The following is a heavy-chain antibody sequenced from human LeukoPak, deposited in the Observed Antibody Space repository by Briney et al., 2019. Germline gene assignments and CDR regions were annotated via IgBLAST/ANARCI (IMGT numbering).Heavy chain of an antibody. D-gene: IGHD1-26*01. J-gene: IGHJ4*02. Sequence: SETLSLTCAVYGGSFSGYYWSWIRQPPGKGLEWIGEINHSGSTNYNPSLKSRVTMSVDTSKNQFSLKLSSVTAADTAVYYCARHFGVGALDYWGQGTLVTVSS. V-gene: IGHV4-34*01. CDR3: ARHFGVGALDY. CDR1: GGSFSGYY. CDR2: INHSGST.